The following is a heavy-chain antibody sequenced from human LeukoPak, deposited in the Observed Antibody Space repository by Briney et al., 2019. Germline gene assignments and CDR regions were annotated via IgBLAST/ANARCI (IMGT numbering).Heavy chain of an antibody. CDR2: IYYSGST. Sequence: SETLSLTCTVSGGSVSSCSYYWSWIRQPPGKGLEWIGYIYYSGSTNYNPSLKSRVTISVDTSKNQFSLKLSSVTAADTAVYYCARVTRFAFDIWGQGTMVTVSS. CDR3: ARVTRFAFDI. V-gene: IGHV4-61*01. J-gene: IGHJ3*02. CDR1: GGSVSSCSYY. D-gene: IGHD3-3*01.